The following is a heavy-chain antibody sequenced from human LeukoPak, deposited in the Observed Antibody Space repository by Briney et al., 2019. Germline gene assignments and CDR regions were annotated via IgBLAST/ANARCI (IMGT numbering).Heavy chain of an antibody. CDR3: AKDLSNGDDWFDP. CDR1: EFIFSRYG. V-gene: IGHV3-30*02. Sequence: GGSLRLSCAASEFIFSRYGMHWVRQAPGKGLEWVAFIRYDGSDKYYADSVKGRFTISRDNSKNTLYLQMNSLRAEDTAVYYCAKDLSNGDDWFDPWGQGTLVTVSS. CDR2: IRYDGSDK. J-gene: IGHJ5*02. D-gene: IGHD4-17*01.